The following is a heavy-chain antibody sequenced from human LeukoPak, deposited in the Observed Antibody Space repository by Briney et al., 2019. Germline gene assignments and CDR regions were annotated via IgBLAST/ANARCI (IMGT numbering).Heavy chain of an antibody. D-gene: IGHD5-18*01. CDR2: IYYSGST. Sequence: SETLSLTCTVSGGSISSSSYYWGWIRQPPGKGLEWIGSIYYSGSTYYNPSLKSRVTISVDTSKNQFSLKLSSVTAADTAVYYCATFHGYSYAPDYWGQGTLVTVSS. CDR3: ATFHGYSYAPDY. CDR1: GGSISSSSYY. V-gene: IGHV4-39*01. J-gene: IGHJ4*02.